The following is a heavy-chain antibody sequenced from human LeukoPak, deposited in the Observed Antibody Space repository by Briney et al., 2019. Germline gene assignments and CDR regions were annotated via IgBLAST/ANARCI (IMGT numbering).Heavy chain of an antibody. CDR2: ISAYNGNT. D-gene: IGHD3-16*01. CDR3: ARDAGITLDYYGMDV. CDR1: GYTFTSYG. Sequence: ASVKVSCKASGYTFTSYGISWVRQAPGQGLEWMGWISAYNGNTNYAQKLQGRVTMTTDTSTNTAYMELRSLRSDDTAVYYCARDAGITLDYYGMDVWGQGTTVTVSS. V-gene: IGHV1-18*01. J-gene: IGHJ6*02.